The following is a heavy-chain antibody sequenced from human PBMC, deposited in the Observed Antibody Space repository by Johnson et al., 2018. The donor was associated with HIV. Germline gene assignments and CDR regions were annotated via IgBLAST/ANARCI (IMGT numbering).Heavy chain of an antibody. CDR2: IRYDGSDK. CDR1: GFTFSSYG. CDR3: ARSVGVTTPGAFDI. Sequence: QVQLVESGGGVVQPGGSLRLSCAASGFTFSSYGMHWVRRTPGKGLEWVAFIRYDGSDKSYADSVKGRFTISRDNSKNTLHLQMNSLRAEDTAVYYCARSVGVTTPGAFDIWGQGTMVTVSS. D-gene: IGHD3-3*01. V-gene: IGHV3-30*02. J-gene: IGHJ3*02.